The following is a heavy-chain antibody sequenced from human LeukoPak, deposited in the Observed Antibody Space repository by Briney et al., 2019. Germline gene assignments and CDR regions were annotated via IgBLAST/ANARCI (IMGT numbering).Heavy chain of an antibody. CDR2: MYTSGRT. CDR1: GGSMSSYY. Sequence: SETLSLTCTVSGGSMSSYYWSWIRQPAGKGLEWIGRMYTSGRTNYNPSLKSRVTMSVDTSKNQFSLNLSSVTAADTAVYYCAREGRYYDSSGSDYFYYIDVWGKGTTVTVSS. D-gene: IGHD3-22*01. CDR3: AREGRYYDSSGSDYFYYIDV. V-gene: IGHV4-4*07. J-gene: IGHJ6*03.